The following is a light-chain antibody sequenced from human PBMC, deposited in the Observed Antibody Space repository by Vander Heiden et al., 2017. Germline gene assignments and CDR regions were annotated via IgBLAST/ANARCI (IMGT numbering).Light chain of an antibody. V-gene: IGLV2-14*04. CDR2: DVS. CDR1: SSDVGGYNY. J-gene: IGLJ1*01. CDR3: SSYTSSSTPYV. Sequence: QSITISCTGTSSDVGGYNYVSWYQQHPGKATKLMIYDVSNRPSGVSNRFSGSKSGNTASLTISGLQAEDEADYYCSSYTSSSTPYVFGTGTKVTVL.